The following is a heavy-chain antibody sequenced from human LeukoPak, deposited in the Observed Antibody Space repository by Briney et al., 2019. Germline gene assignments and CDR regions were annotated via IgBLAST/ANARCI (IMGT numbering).Heavy chain of an antibody. V-gene: IGHV3-23*01. CDR3: AKGGWVGYCSSTSCYWGFDY. Sequence: PGGSLRLSCAASGFTFSSYAMSWVRQAPGKGLEWVSAISGSGGGTYYADSVKGRFTISRDNSKNTLYLQMNSLRAEDTAVYYCAKGGWVGYCSSTSCYWGFDYWGQGTLVTVSS. J-gene: IGHJ4*02. CDR1: GFTFSSYA. D-gene: IGHD2-2*01. CDR2: ISGSGGGT.